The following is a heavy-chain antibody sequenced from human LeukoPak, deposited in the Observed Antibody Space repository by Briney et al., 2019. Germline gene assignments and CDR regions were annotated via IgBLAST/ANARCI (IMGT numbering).Heavy chain of an antibody. D-gene: IGHD3-9*01. J-gene: IGHJ4*02. CDR2: ISAYNGNT. Sequence: ASVKVSCKASGYTFTSYGISWVRQAPGQGLERMGWISAYNGNTNYAQKLQGRVTMTTDTSTSTAYMELRSLRSDDTAVYYCVLHDILTGYYAYFDYWGQGTLVTVSS. CDR1: GYTFTSYG. V-gene: IGHV1-18*01. CDR3: VLHDILTGYYAYFDY.